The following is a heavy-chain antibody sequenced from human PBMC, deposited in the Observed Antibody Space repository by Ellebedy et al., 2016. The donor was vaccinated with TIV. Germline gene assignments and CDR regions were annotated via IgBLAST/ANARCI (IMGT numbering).Heavy chain of an antibody. V-gene: IGHV3-21*01. CDR2: ISAISSFI. Sequence: GESLKISCTASGFTFSSYTMNWVRQAPGKGLEWVSSISAISSFIYYADSVKGRFTISRDNAKNSLYLQMNSLRAEDTAVYYCASGFMYCSAKRCSTHWGQGTLVAVSS. CDR1: GFTFSSYT. J-gene: IGHJ4*02. CDR3: ASGFMYCSAKRCSTH. D-gene: IGHD2-15*01.